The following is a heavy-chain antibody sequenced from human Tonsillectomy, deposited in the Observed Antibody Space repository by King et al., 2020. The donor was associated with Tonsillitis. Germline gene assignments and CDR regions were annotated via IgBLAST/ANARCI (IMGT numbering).Heavy chain of an antibody. D-gene: IGHD6-13*01. CDR2: IGAYSGNT. Sequence: VQLVESGAEVKKPGASVKVSCKASGYSFTSYGINWVRQAPGQGLEWMGWIGAYSGNTNYAQKLQGRVTLTTDTSTSTAYMELRSLRCDDTAVYYCARGTSRQYLYSSSWNHFDYWGQGTLVTVSS. CDR3: ARGTSRQYLYSSSWNHFDY. V-gene: IGHV1-18*04. J-gene: IGHJ4*02. CDR1: GYSFTSYG.